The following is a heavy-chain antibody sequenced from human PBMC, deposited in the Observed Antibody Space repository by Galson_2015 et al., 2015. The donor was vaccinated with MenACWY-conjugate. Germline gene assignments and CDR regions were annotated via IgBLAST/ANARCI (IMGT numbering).Heavy chain of an antibody. D-gene: IGHD3-22*01. CDR3: AKDIGGDSSGYYFDY. CDR2: ISWDGGST. V-gene: IGHV3-43*01. CDR1: GFTFDDYT. J-gene: IGHJ4*02. Sequence: SLRLSCAASGFTFDDYTMHWVRQAPGKGLEWVSLISWDGGSTYYADSVKGRFTISRDNSKNSLYLQMNSLRTEDTALYYCAKDIGGDSSGYYFDYWGQGTLVTVSS.